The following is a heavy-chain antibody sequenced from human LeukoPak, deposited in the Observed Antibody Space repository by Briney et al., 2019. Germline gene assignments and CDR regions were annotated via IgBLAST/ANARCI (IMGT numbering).Heavy chain of an antibody. Sequence: PGGSLRLSCAASGFTFSDYYMSWIRQAPGKGLEWVSYISSSGSTIYYADSVKGRFTISRDNAKNSLYLQMNSLRAEDTAVYYCARFITMIVVAIPYYYGMDVWGQGTTVTVSS. D-gene: IGHD3-22*01. CDR1: GFTFSDYY. CDR3: ARFITMIVVAIPYYYGMDV. CDR2: ISSSGSTI. J-gene: IGHJ6*02. V-gene: IGHV3-11*01.